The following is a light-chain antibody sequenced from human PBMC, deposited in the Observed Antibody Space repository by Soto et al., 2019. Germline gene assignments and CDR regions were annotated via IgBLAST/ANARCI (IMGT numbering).Light chain of an antibody. V-gene: IGLV1-40*01. CDR2: GNN. CDR3: QSYDSSLSGSV. J-gene: IGLJ3*02. CDR1: SSNIGAVYG. Sequence: QSVLTQPPSVSGAPGQRVTISCTGSSSNIGAVYGVHWYQQRPGTAPKLLIYGNNNRPSGLPDRFSGSKSGTSASLAITGLQAEDEADYFCQSYDSSLSGSVFGGGTKLTVL.